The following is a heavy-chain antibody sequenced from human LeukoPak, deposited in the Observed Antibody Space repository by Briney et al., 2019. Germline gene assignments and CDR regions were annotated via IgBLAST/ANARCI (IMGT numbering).Heavy chain of an antibody. CDR1: GGSITSYY. V-gene: IGHV4-59*08. D-gene: IGHD3-22*01. J-gene: IGHJ4*02. Sequence: SETLSLTCTASGGSITSYYWSWIRQPPGKGLEWIGYIYYSGSTNYNPSLENRVTVSVDTSKNQFSLKLSSVTAADTAVYYCARHLDSNGFYPYYFDYWGQGTLVTVSS. CDR2: IYYSGST. CDR3: ARHLDSNGFYPYYFDY.